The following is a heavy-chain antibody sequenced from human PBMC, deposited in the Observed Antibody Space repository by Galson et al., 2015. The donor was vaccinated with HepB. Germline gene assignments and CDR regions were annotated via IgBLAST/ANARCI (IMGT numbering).Heavy chain of an antibody. CDR3: ATDSLRYFDWPMGGWRFDY. D-gene: IGHD3-9*01. V-gene: IGHV1-24*01. CDR2: FDPEDGET. J-gene: IGHJ4*02. CDR1: GYTLTELS. Sequence: SVKVSCKVSGYTLTELSMHWVRQAPGKGLEWMGGFDPEDGETIYAQKFQGRVTMTEDTSTDTAYMELSSLRSEDTAVYYCATDSLRYFDWPMGGWRFDYWGQGTLVTVSS.